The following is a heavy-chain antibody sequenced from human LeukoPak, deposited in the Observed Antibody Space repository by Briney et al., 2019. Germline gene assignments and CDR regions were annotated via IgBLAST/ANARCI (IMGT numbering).Heavy chain of an antibody. CDR1: GGSISSSTNW. Sequence: SETLSLTCAVSGGSISSSTNWWSWVRQPPGRGLEWIGEIYHSGGTNYNPSLKSRITISVDKSQNQFSLKVNSLTAADTAVYYCATNGYYCMDVWGKGTTVTVSS. CDR2: IYHSGGT. D-gene: IGHD2-8*01. J-gene: IGHJ6*03. CDR3: ATNGYYCMDV. V-gene: IGHV4-4*02.